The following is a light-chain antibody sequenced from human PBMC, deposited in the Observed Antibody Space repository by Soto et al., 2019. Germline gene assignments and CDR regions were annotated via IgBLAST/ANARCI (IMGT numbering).Light chain of an antibody. J-gene: IGKJ4*01. Sequence: DIVLTQSPDSLAVSLGERATINCKSGQSVLHSSNNKNFLAWYQQKPGHPPKLLIYWASTRESGVPDRFSGSGSGTDFTLTISSLQAEDVAVYYCQQYSSPPLTFGGGTKVEI. CDR3: QQYSSPPLT. V-gene: IGKV4-1*01. CDR2: WAS. CDR1: QSVLHSSNNKNF.